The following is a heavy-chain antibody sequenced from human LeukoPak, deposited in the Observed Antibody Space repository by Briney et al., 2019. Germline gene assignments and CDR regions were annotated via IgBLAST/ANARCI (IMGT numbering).Heavy chain of an antibody. V-gene: IGHV3-23*01. D-gene: IGHD2-2*01. CDR1: GFTFSSYA. CDR2: ISGSGGTT. J-gene: IGHJ5*02. Sequence: GGSLRLSCAASGFTFSSYAMSWVRQAPGKGLEWVSAISGSGGTTYYADSVKGRFTISRDNSKNTLYLQMNSLRAEDTAVYYCAKADGYQLLYLFDPWGQGTLVTVSS. CDR3: AKADGYQLLYLFDP.